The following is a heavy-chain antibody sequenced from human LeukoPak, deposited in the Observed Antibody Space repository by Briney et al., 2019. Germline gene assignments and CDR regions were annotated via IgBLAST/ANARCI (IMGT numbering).Heavy chain of an antibody. CDR2: IKSKTDGGTT. V-gene: IGHV3-15*01. CDR3: TTAPGYYDYVWGSYQEY. CDR1: GFTFSNAW. D-gene: IGHD3-16*02. Sequence: GGSLRLSCAASGFTFSNAWMSWVRQAPGKGLEWVRRIKSKTDGGTTDYAAPVKGRFTISRDDSKNTLYLQMNSLKTEDTAVYYCTTAPGYYDYVWGSYQEYWGQGTLVTVSS. J-gene: IGHJ4*02.